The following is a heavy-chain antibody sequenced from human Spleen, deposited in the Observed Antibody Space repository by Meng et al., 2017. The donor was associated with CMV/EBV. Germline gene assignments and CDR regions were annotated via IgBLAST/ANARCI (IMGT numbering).Heavy chain of an antibody. CDR2: IYSGGST. Sequence: LSLTCAASGFTVSSNYMSWVRQAPGKGLEWVSVIYSGGSTYYADSVKGRFTVSRGNSKNTLYLQMNSLRAEDTAVYYCARAEGWFDPWGQGTLVTVSS. CDR1: GFTVSSNY. J-gene: IGHJ5*02. V-gene: IGHV3-53*01. CDR3: ARAEGWFDP.